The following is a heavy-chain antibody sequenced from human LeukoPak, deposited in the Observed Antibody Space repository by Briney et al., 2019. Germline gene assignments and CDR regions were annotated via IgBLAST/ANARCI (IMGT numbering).Heavy chain of an antibody. CDR3: ARVRCSGGSCYYNYYMDV. J-gene: IGHJ6*03. Sequence: GGSLRLSCAASGFTFSSYSMNWVRQAPGKGLEWVSSISSSSSYIYYAGSVKGRFTISRDNAKNSLYLQMNSLRAEDTAVYYCARVRCSGGSCYYNYYMDVWGKGTTVTVSS. CDR1: GFTFSSYS. CDR2: ISSSSSYI. D-gene: IGHD2-15*01. V-gene: IGHV3-21*01.